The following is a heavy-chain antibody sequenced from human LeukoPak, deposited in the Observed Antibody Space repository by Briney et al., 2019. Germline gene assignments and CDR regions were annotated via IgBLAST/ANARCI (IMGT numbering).Heavy chain of an antibody. J-gene: IGHJ4*02. CDR2: TYYRSKWYN. CDR1: GDSVSSNSAA. Sequence: SQTLSLTCAISGDSVSSNSAAWNWIRQSPSRSLEWLGRTYYRSKWYNDYAVSVKSRITINPDTSKNQFSLQLNSVTPEDTAVYYCARSNYYYGSGSYYNYFDYWGQGTLVTVSS. D-gene: IGHD3-10*01. CDR3: ARSNYYYGSGSYYNYFDY. V-gene: IGHV6-1*01.